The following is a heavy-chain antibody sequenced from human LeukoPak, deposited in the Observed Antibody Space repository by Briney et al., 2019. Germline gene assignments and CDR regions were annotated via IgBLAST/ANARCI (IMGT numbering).Heavy chain of an antibody. CDR3: ARGGPVVVVVAATAFDY. D-gene: IGHD2-15*01. J-gene: IGHJ4*02. CDR1: GGSFSGYY. CDR2: INHSGST. Sequence: SETLSLTCAVYGGSFSGYYWSWIRQPPGKGLEWIGEINHSGSTNYNPSLKSRVTISVDTSKNQFSLKLSSVTAADTAVYYCARGGPVVVVVAATAFDYWGQGTLVTVSS. V-gene: IGHV4-34*01.